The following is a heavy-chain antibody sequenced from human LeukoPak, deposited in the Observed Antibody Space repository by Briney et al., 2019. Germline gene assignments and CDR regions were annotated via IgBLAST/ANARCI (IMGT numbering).Heavy chain of an antibody. Sequence: RSSETLSLTCNVSGGSISSNEYYWGWIRQPPGKGLEWIANMYYSGSTYYNPSLKSRVTISIDTSKNQLSLKLSSVTAADTAVYYCARDGGVIVGALTPFDPWGQGTLVTVSS. V-gene: IGHV4-39*07. CDR3: ARDGGVIVGALTPFDP. D-gene: IGHD1-26*01. CDR2: MYYSGST. CDR1: GGSISSNEYY. J-gene: IGHJ5*02.